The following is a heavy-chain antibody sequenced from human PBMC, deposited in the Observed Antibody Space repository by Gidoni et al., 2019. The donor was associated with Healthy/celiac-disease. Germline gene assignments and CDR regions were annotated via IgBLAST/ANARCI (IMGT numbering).Heavy chain of an antibody. CDR1: GVSISSGGYS. V-gene: IGHV4-30-2*01. CDR2: IYHSGST. Sequence: QLQLQESGSGLVKPSQTLSLTCAVSGVSISSGGYSWSWIRQPPGKGLECIGYIYHSGSTYYNPSLKSRVTISVDRSKNQFSLKLSSVTAADTAVYYCARIRQPYSGYDWRVGAFDIWGQGTMVTVSS. D-gene: IGHD5-12*01. J-gene: IGHJ3*02. CDR3: ARIRQPYSGYDWRVGAFDI.